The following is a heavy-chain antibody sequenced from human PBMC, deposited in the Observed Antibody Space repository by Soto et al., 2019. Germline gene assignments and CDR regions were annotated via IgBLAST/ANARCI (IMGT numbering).Heavy chain of an antibody. CDR1: GFTVSSKY. CDR2: IYSGGST. V-gene: IGHV3-66*01. J-gene: IGHJ5*02. Sequence: GGSLRLSCAASGFTVSSKYMSWVGQAPGKGLEWVSVIYSGGSTYYADSVRGRFTISRDNSKNTVYLQMNSLRAEDTALYYCARVICGCSSTSCPPLYSWFDPWAREPWSPSPQ. CDR3: ARVICGCSSTSCPPLYSWFDP. D-gene: IGHD2-2*01.